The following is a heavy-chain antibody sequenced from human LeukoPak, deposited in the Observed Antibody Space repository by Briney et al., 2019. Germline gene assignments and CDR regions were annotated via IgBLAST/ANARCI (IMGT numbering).Heavy chain of an antibody. J-gene: IGHJ4*02. CDR1: GFTFSDDY. CDR3: AKDQAYYYDSSGPYYFDY. CDR2: ISGSGGST. Sequence: PGGSLRLSCAASGFTFSDDYMSWIRQAPGKGLEWVSAISGSGGSTYYADSVKGRFTISRDNSKNTLYLQMNSLRAEDTAVYYCAKDQAYYYDSSGPYYFDYWGQGTLVTVSS. D-gene: IGHD3-22*01. V-gene: IGHV3-23*01.